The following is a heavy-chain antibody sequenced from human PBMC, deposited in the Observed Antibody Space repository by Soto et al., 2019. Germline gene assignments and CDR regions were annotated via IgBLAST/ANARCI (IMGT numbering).Heavy chain of an antibody. D-gene: IGHD3-3*01. CDR3: AKDPKYYDFWSGYYDY. V-gene: IGHV3-23*01. CDR1: GLTFSSYA. CDR2: ISGSGGST. Sequence: EVQLLESGGDLIQPGGSLRLSCVASGLTFSSYAMSWVRQAPGKGLEWVSAISGSGGSTYYADSVKGRFTISRDNSKNTLYLQMNSLRAEDTAVYYCAKDPKYYDFWSGYYDYWGQGTLVTVSS. J-gene: IGHJ4*02.